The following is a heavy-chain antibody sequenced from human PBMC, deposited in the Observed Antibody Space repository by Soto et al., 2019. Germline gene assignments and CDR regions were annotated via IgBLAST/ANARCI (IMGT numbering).Heavy chain of an antibody. J-gene: IGHJ6*02. Sequence: SETLSLTCAVSGVSLRTGGYARSWIRQPLGKGLEWIGHIYYSGTTYYNPSLKSRVTISVDRSKNQFSLKLSSVTAADTAVYYCARVVRGVIGTYYYYSGMDVWGQGTTVTGSS. D-gene: IGHD3-10*01. V-gene: IGHV4-30-2*01. CDR1: GVSLRTGGYA. CDR2: IYYSGTT. CDR3: ARVVRGVIGTYYYYSGMDV.